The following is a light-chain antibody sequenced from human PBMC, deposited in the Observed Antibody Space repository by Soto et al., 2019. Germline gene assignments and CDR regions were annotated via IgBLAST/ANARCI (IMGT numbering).Light chain of an antibody. Sequence: DVVVTQSPLSLPVTLGQAASISCRSSQSLVFSDGNTYLSWFQQRPGQSPRRLIYKVSKRDSGEPDRFSGSESGSEFKLKISRVEAEDVGVYYCMQGTHWPPITFGQGTRLEIK. J-gene: IGKJ5*01. CDR1: QSLVFSDGNTY. CDR3: MQGTHWPPIT. V-gene: IGKV2-30*01. CDR2: KVS.